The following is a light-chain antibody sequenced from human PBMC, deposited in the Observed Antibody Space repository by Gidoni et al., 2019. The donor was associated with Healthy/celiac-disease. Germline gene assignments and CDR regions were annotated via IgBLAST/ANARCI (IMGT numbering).Light chain of an antibody. V-gene: IGKV3-20*01. J-gene: IGKJ1*01. CDR1: QSVSSSY. Sequence: EIVLTQSPGTLSLSPGERAPLSCRASQSVSSSYLAWYQQKPGQAPRLLIYGASSRATGIPDRFSGSGSGTDFTLTISRLEPEDFAVYYCQQYGSSPTFXXXTKVEIK. CDR3: QQYGSSPT. CDR2: GAS.